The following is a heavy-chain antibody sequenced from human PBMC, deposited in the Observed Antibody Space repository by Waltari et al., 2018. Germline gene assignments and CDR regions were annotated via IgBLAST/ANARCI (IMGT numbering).Heavy chain of an antibody. J-gene: IGHJ4*02. CDR2: IYYSGST. CDR1: GGSISSSSYY. CDR3: ARDASSWGRGLFDY. Sequence: QLQLQESGPGLVKPSETLSLTCTVSGGSISSSSYYWGWIRQPPGKGLEWIGSIYYSGSTYYNPSLKSRVTISVDTSKNQFSLKLSSVTAADTAVYYCARDASSWGRGLFDYWGQGTLVTVSS. V-gene: IGHV4-39*07. D-gene: IGHD2-15*01.